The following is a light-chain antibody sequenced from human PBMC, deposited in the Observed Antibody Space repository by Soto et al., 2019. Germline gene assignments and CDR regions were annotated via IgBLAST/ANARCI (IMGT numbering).Light chain of an antibody. J-gene: IGKJ5*01. CDR1: QSVMSNY. CDR2: GAS. Sequence: DIVLTQYPGTQSLSPGERATLSCRASQSVMSNYVAWYHQKPGQAPRLLISGASTRAADIPDRFSGSGSGTDFTLTISSLEPEDFAVYYRQQYGKLPITFGQGTRLENK. CDR3: QQYGKLPIT. V-gene: IGKV3-20*01.